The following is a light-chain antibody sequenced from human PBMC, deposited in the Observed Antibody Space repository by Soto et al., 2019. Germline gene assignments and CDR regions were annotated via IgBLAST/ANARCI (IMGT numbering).Light chain of an antibody. CDR1: QSVSSSF. J-gene: IGKJ1*01. CDR2: GAS. CDR3: EQYGRSPWT. V-gene: IGKV3-20*01. Sequence: EIVLTQSPGTLSVSPGERATLSCRASQSVSSSFLAWYQQKPGQAPRLLIYGASSRATGIPDRFSGSGSGTDFTVTISRLEPEDFAVYYCEQYGRSPWTFSQGTKVEVK.